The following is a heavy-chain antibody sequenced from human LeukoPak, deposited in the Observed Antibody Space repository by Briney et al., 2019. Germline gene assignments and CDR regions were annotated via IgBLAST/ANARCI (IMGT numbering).Heavy chain of an antibody. D-gene: IGHD3-3*01. CDR2: IIPIFGTA. CDR3: ARPGVFGVEDYYFDY. Sequence: GASVKVSCKASGGTFSSYAISWVRQAPGQGLEWMGGIIPIFGTANYAQKFQGRVTITADESTSTAYMELSSLRSEDTAVYYCARPGVFGVEDYYFDYWGQGTLVTVFS. V-gene: IGHV1-69*01. J-gene: IGHJ4*02. CDR1: GGTFSSYA.